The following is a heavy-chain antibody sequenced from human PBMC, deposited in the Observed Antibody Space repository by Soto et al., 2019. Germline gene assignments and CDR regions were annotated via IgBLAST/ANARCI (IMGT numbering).Heavy chain of an antibody. V-gene: IGHV3-23*01. Sequence: GGSLRLSCAASGFTFSKYGMSWVRQAPGKGLEWVSLISGSGATSYYADSVKGRFTISRDNSRNTLYLEMNSLRAEDTAAYYCAKGRYSDYLDAFGIWGQWTMVTVS. D-gene: IGHD4-17*01. CDR1: GFTFSKYG. J-gene: IGHJ3*02. CDR3: AKGRYSDYLDAFGI. CDR2: ISGSGATS.